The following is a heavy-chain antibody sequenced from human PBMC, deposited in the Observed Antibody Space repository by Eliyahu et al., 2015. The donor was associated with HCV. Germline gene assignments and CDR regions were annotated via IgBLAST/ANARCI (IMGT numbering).Heavy chain of an antibody. V-gene: IGHV3-9*01. CDR2: ISWNSGSI. CDR3: AKGARSGYRCAFDI. J-gene: IGHJ3*02. D-gene: IGHD3-22*01. CDR1: GFTFDDYA. Sequence: EVQLVESGGGLVQPGRSLRLSCAASGFTFDDYAMHWVRQAPGKGLEWVSGISWNSGSIGYADSVKGRFTISRDNAKNSLYLQMNSLRAEDTALYYCAKGARSGYRCAFDIWGQGTMVTVSS.